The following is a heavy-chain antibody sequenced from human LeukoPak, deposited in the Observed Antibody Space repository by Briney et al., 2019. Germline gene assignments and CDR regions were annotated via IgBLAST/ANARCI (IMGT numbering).Heavy chain of an antibody. Sequence: ASVTVSFKASGYTFTIYGISWVRQAPGQGLEWMGWISAYNGNTNYAQKLQGRVTMTTDTSTSTAYMELRSLRSDDTAVYYCARDSEMATTYPQGYWGQGTLVTVSS. V-gene: IGHV1-18*01. CDR2: ISAYNGNT. CDR1: GYTFTIYG. CDR3: ARDSEMATTYPQGY. J-gene: IGHJ4*02. D-gene: IGHD5-24*01.